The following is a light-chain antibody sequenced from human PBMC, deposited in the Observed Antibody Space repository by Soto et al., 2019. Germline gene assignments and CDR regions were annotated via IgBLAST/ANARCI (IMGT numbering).Light chain of an antibody. J-gene: IGLJ2*01. CDR3: CSHGGSSPVV. V-gene: IGLV2-23*01. CDR2: EDF. CDR1: SSDVGSYNL. Sequence: QSALTQPASVSGSPGQSITISCTGTSSDVGSYNLVSWYQQHPGKAPKLMIYEDFKRPSGVSSRFSGSKSDNTASLTISGLQAEDEADYYCCSHGGSSPVVFGGGTKLTVL.